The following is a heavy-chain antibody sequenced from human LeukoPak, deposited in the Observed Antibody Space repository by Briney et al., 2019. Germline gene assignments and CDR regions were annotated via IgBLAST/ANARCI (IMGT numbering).Heavy chain of an antibody. CDR2: INQDGSEK. V-gene: IGHV3-7*01. D-gene: IGHD2-2*01. J-gene: IGHJ3*02. CDR1: GFTFSSYW. CDR3: ARGVVVAPRSAFDI. Sequence: GGSLKLSCAASGFTFSSYWITWVRQAPGKGLEWVANINQDGSEKCYADSVKGRFTISRDNAKNSLSLQMNSLRVEDTAVYYCARGVVVAPRSAFDIWGQGTMVTVSS.